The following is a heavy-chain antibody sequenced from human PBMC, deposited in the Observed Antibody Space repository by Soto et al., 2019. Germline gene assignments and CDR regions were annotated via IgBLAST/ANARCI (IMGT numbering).Heavy chain of an antibody. CDR2: ISGSGGST. D-gene: IGHD6-13*01. CDR1: GFTFSSYV. V-gene: IGHV3-23*01. J-gene: IGHJ4*02. CDR3: AKLSQQLARSAPPFEY. Sequence: GGSLRLSCAASGFTFSSYVMSWVCQAPGKGLEWVSAISGSGGSTYYADSVKGRFTISRDNSKNTLYLQMNSLRAEDTAVYYCAKLSQQLARSAPPFEYWGQGTLVTVSS.